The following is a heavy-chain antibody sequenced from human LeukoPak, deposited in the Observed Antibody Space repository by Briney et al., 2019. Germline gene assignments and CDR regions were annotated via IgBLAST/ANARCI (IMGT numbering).Heavy chain of an antibody. Sequence: PGGSLRLSCEVSGFAFSSYVMSWVRQAPGNGLEWVSAIDSYGVTTNYADSVKGRFTISRDNSKNTLYLQLSSLRVEDTAVYYCAKGDDFLADYRYRFDYWGQGTLVTVSS. CDR3: AKGDDFLADYRYRFDY. V-gene: IGHV3-23*01. D-gene: IGHD3-9*01. J-gene: IGHJ4*02. CDR2: IDSYGVTT. CDR1: GFAFSSYV.